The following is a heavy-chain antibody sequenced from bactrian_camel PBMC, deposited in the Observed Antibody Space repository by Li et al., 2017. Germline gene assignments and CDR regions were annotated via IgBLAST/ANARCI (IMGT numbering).Heavy chain of an antibody. CDR3: NAKLEVGYSGPWCIGTSDY. Sequence: HVQLVESGGGSVQSGGSLKLSCVASGYTYNGYCKGWFRQVRGKGREAIAQLDVDGRTTYDDSVRGRFTISQDSAKDTVYLQMNSLEPEDTAMYYCNAKLEVGYSGPWCIGTSDYWGQGTQVTVS. CDR2: LDVDGRT. J-gene: IGHJ4*01. D-gene: IGHD1*01. V-gene: IGHV3S9*01. CDR1: GYTYNGYC.